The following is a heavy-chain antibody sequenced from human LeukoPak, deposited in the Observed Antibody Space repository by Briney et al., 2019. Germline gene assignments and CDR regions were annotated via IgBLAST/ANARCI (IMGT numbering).Heavy chain of an antibody. J-gene: IGHJ4*02. D-gene: IGHD3-10*01. V-gene: IGHV4-34*01. Sequence: PSETLSLTCAVYGGSFSGYYWSWIRQPPGKGLEWTGEINHSGSTNYNPSLKSRVTISVDTSKNQFSLKLSSVTAADTAVYYCARGLWFGELLSGYYFDYWGQGTLVTVSS. CDR1: GGSFSGYY. CDR2: INHSGST. CDR3: ARGLWFGELLSGYYFDY.